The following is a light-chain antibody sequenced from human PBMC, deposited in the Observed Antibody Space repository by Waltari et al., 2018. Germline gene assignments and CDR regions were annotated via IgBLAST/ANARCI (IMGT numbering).Light chain of an antibody. CDR3: HSRDASGVGGS. CDR2: DKN. CDR1: SPRSYY. Sequence: SSELTQDPAVSVAMGQPVRITCQGDSPRSYYASWYQQRQGQAPRLVMYDKNNRPSGVPDRFSGSSSHNTASLTITGAQAEDEASYYCHSRDASGVGGSFGGGTKLTVL. J-gene: IGLJ2*01. V-gene: IGLV3-19*01.